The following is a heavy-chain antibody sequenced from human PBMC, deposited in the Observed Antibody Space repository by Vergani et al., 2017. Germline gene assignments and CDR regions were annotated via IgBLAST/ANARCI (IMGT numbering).Heavy chain of an antibody. J-gene: IGHJ5*02. CDR3: ARDPPEYYDFWDGCYTGSWFDP. CDR2: INPKSGGT. CDR1: GYTFTGYY. Sequence: QVQLVQFGAEVKKPGASVKVSLKAPGYTFTGYYMHWVRQAPGQGLEWMGWINPKSGGTNYAQKFQGRVTMTRDTSSSPAYIGLSRMRSDDTAVYYCARDPPEYYDFWDGCYTGSWFDPWGQGTLVTVSS. V-gene: IGHV1-2*02. D-gene: IGHD3-3*01.